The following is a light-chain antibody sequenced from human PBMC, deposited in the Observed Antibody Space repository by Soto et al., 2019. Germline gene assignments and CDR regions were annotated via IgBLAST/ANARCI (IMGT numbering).Light chain of an antibody. CDR3: QQYNIHPYT. V-gene: IGKV1-5*03. CDR1: QGISSW. Sequence: DIEMTQSPSTLSASVGDRVTITCRASQGISSWLAWYQQKPGKAPNLLINKASTLQGGLPSSFSGSRSGTEFTLTSSVLQPDDSASYYCQQYNIHPYTFGQVTKLEIK. J-gene: IGKJ2*01. CDR2: KAS.